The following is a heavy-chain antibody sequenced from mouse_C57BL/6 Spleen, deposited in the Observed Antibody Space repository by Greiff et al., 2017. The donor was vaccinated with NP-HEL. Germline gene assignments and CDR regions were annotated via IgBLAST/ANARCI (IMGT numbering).Heavy chain of an antibody. CDR1: GYTFTDYE. D-gene: IGHD1-1*01. CDR2: IDPETGGT. CDR3: TREATTVVAFDY. J-gene: IGHJ2*01. V-gene: IGHV1-15*01. Sequence: VKLQESGAELVRPGASVTLSCKASGYTFTDYEMHWVKQTPVHGLEWIGAIDPETGGTAYNQKFKGKAILTADKSSSTAYMELRSLTSEDSAVYYCTREATTVVAFDYWGQGTTLTVSS.